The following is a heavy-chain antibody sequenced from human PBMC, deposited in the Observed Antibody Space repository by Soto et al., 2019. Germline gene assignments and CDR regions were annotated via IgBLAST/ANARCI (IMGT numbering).Heavy chain of an antibody. CDR2: IIPIFGTA. J-gene: IGHJ4*02. CDR1: GGTFSSYA. V-gene: IGHV1-69*13. Sequence: SVKVSCKASGGTFSSYAISWVRQAPGQGLEWMGGIIPIFGTANYAQKFQGRVTITADESTSTAYMELSSLRSEDTAVYYCARGGLSIAAAGIDYWGQGTLVTVSS. D-gene: IGHD6-13*01. CDR3: ARGGLSIAAAGIDY.